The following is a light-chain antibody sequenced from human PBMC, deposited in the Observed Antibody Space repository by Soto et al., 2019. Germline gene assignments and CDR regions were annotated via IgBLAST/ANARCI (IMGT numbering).Light chain of an antibody. CDR2: GAS. V-gene: IGKV3-20*01. CDR3: QQYGSSPLT. J-gene: IGKJ4*01. Sequence: EKVLTKSPGTLSLYQGERATLSCRASQSVSSSYLAWYQQKPGQAPRLLIYGASSRATGIPDRFSGSGSGTDFILTISRLEPEDFAVYFCQQYGSSPLTFGGGTKVDIK. CDR1: QSVSSSY.